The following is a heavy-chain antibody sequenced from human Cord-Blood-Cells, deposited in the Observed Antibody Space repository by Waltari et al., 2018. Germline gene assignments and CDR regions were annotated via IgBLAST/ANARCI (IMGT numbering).Heavy chain of an antibody. V-gene: IGHV1-2*06. Sequence: QVQLVQSGAEVKKPWASVKVSCKASGYTFTGYYMQWVRQAHGQGVEWMGRINPNSGGTNYAQKCQGRVTMTRDTSISTAYMELSRLRSDDTAVYYCARDVKTNWGSDYWGQGTLVTVSS. CDR2: INPNSGGT. CDR1: GYTFTGYY. CDR3: ARDVKTNWGSDY. D-gene: IGHD7-27*01. J-gene: IGHJ4*02.